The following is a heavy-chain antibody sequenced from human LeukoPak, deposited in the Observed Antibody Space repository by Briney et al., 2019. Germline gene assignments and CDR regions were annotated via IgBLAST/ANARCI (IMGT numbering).Heavy chain of an antibody. V-gene: IGHV1-2*02. CDR3: AREVRPYYYDRSGSASFDY. J-gene: IGHJ4*02. Sequence: ASVKVSCKASGYTFTGYYMHWVRQAPGQGLEWMGWINPNSGGTNYAQKFQGRVTMTRDTSISTAYMELSRLRSDDTAVYYCAREVRPYYYDRSGSASFDYWGQGTLVTVSS. CDR1: GYTFTGYY. CDR2: INPNSGGT. D-gene: IGHD3-22*01.